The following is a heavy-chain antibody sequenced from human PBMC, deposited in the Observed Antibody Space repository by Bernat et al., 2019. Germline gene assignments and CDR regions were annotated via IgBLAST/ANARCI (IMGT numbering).Heavy chain of an antibody. CDR1: GFTFSSYG. V-gene: IGHV3-33*01. J-gene: IGHJ3*02. CDR2: IWYDGSNK. CDR3: ARDGLTVVTPTIYSTGAFDI. Sequence: QVQLVESGGGVVQPGRSLRLSCAASGFTFSSYGMHWVRQAPGKGLEWVAVIWYDGSNKYYADSVKGRFTISRDNSKNTLYLQMNSLRAEDTAVYYCARDGLTVVTPTIYSTGAFDIWGQGTMVTVSS. D-gene: IGHD4-23*01.